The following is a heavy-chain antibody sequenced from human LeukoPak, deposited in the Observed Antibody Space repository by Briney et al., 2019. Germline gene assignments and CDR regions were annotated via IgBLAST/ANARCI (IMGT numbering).Heavy chain of an antibody. Sequence: SETLSLTCTVSGASISTYYWGWIRQPPGKGLEWIGYIYYSGSTNYNPSLKSRVTISVDTSKNQFSLKLTSVTAADTAVYYCARGYCSSTSCPPYYWGQGTLVTVSS. V-gene: IGHV4-59*01. CDR1: GASISTYY. CDR2: IYYSGST. D-gene: IGHD2-2*01. CDR3: ARGYCSSTSCPPYY. J-gene: IGHJ4*02.